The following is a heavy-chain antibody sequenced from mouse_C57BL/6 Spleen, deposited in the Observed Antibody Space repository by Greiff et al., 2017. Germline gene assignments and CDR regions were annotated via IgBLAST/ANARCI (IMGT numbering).Heavy chain of an antibody. CDR2: INPNYGTT. CDR1: GYSFTDYN. D-gene: IGHD2-3*01. CDR3: AREGIYDGYPYAMDY. V-gene: IGHV1-39*01. J-gene: IGHJ4*01. Sequence: EVQLQQSGPELVKPGASVKISCKASGYSFTDYNMNWVKQSNGKSLEWIGVINPNYGTTSYNQKFKGKATLTVDQSSSTAYMQLHSLTSEDSAVYYCAREGIYDGYPYAMDYWGQGTSVTVSS.